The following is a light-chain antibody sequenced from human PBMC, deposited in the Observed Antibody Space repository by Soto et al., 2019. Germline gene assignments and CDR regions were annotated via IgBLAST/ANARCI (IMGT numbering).Light chain of an antibody. CDR1: SSNIGAGYD. V-gene: IGLV1-40*01. Sequence: QSVLTQPPSVSGAPGQRVTISCTGSSSNIGAGYDVHWYQQLPGTAPKLLIYGNSNRPSGVPDRFSGSKSGTSASLAITGXXAEDXAXXXCQSYDSSLSGWVFGGGTKLTVL. J-gene: IGLJ3*02. CDR2: GNS. CDR3: QSYDSSLSGWV.